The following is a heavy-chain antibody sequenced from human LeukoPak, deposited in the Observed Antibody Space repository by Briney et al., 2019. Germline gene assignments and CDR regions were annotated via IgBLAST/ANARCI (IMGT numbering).Heavy chain of an antibody. D-gene: IGHD2-2*01. CDR1: GYTFTSYY. J-gene: IGHJ6*03. Sequence: GASVKVSCKASGYTFTSYYMHWVRQAPGQGLEWMGIINPSGGSTSYAQKFQGRVTMTRDMSTSRVYMELSSLRSEDTAVYYCARARGCSSTSCYNYYYYYMDVWGKGTTVTVSS. CDR3: ARARGCSSTSCYNYYYYYMDV. CDR2: INPSGGST. V-gene: IGHV1-46*01.